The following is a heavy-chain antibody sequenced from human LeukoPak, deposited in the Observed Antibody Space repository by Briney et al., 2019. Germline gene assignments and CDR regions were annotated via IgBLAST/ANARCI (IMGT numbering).Heavy chain of an antibody. V-gene: IGHV3-30*02. CDR2: VRHDGVDK. Sequence: GGSLRLSCTTSGFIFYDYGMHWVRRAPGKGLECVASVRHDGVDKYYSESVKGRFTISKDNTKNTVFLYMNSLRPEDTAVYYCVRWSGTYPLYYLDYWGQGTSVTVSS. D-gene: IGHD1-26*01. J-gene: IGHJ4*02. CDR1: GFIFYDYG. CDR3: VRWSGTYPLYYLDY.